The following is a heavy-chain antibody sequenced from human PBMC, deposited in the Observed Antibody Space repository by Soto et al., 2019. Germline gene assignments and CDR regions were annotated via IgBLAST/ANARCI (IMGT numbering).Heavy chain of an antibody. CDR1: GFTFSNAW. V-gene: IGHV3-15*07. J-gene: IGHJ4*02. CDR2: IRSKADGGTT. Sequence: EVQLVESGGALVQPGGSLRLSCAGSGFTFSNAWMNWVRQPPGKGLEWVGRIRSKADGGTTDYAAPVKGRFTFSRDDSINTLFLQMNRLKTEDTAVYYCTTSISGLVTGHWGQGTQVTVSS. D-gene: IGHD3-3*01. CDR3: TTSISGLVTGH.